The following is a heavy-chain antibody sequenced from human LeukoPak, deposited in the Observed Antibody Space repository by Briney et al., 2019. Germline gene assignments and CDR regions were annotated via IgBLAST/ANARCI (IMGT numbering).Heavy chain of an antibody. V-gene: IGHV3-73*01. CDR1: GFTLSGSA. CDR2: IRNKANSYAT. Sequence: GGSLRLSCAASGFTLSGSAMHWVRQASGKGLEWVGRIRNKANSYATAYAASVKGRFTISRDDSKNTAYLQMNSLKTEDTAVYYCTREDGSGSYYSSFVYWGQGTLVTVSS. D-gene: IGHD3-10*01. CDR3: TREDGSGSYYSSFVY. J-gene: IGHJ4*02.